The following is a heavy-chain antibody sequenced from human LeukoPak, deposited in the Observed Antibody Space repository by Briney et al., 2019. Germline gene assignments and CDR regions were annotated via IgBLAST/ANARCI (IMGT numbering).Heavy chain of an antibody. CDR2: IYYSGNT. CDR3: ARETLGTTVVLFDY. Sequence: SSETLSLTCTVSGGSISSNDYYWGWIRQPPGKGLEWIGIIYYSGNTYYNPSLKSRVTVSVDTSKNQFSLKLSSVTAADTAVYSCARETLGTTVVLFDYWGQGTLVTVSS. CDR1: GGSISSNDYY. J-gene: IGHJ4*02. D-gene: IGHD4-23*01. V-gene: IGHV4-39*02.